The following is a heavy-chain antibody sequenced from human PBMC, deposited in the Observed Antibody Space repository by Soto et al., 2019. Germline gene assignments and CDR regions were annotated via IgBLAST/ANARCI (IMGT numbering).Heavy chain of an antibody. CDR2: IWYDGSNK. D-gene: IGHD2-21*02. CDR1: GFTFSSYG. CDR3: ARGLVAYCGGDCYSIDY. J-gene: IGHJ4*02. Sequence: GGSLRLSCAASGFTFSSYGMHWVRQAPGKGLEWVAVIWYDGSNKYYADSVKGRFTISRDNSKNTLYLQMSSLRAEDTAVYYCARGLVAYCGGDCYSIDYWGQGTLVTVSS. V-gene: IGHV3-33*01.